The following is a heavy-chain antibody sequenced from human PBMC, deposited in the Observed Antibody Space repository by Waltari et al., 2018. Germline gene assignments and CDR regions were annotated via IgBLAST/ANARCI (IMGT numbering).Heavy chain of an antibody. Sequence: VQLVESGGGLVKPGGSLRLSCAASGFDFNSYSMIWVRQAPGKGLEWVSSISYNGNNNFYADSVTGRFTISRDSATNSLYLQMTNLRVDDTAVYYCAKGDTLTTRFFDPWGQGTLVTVSS. CDR3: AKGDTLTTRFFDP. J-gene: IGHJ5*02. CDR1: GFDFNSYS. D-gene: IGHD4-17*01. V-gene: IGHV3-21*01. CDR2: ISYNGNNN.